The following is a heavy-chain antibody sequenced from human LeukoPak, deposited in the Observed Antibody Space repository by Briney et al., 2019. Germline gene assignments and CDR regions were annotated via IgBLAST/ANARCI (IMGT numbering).Heavy chain of an antibody. CDR1: GIAVSTDY. Sequence: GGSLRLSCVASGIAVSTDYITWARQAPGKGLEWVSIIYSEGSTYYADSVKGRFTISRDISKNTVTLQMNSLRAEDTAVYYCVRDRFNGMDVWGQGTTVTVSS. CDR2: IYSEGST. J-gene: IGHJ6*02. V-gene: IGHV3-66*01. CDR3: VRDRFNGMDV. D-gene: IGHD3-3*01.